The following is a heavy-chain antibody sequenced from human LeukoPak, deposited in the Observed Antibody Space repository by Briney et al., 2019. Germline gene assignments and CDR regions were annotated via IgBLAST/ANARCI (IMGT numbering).Heavy chain of an antibody. D-gene: IGHD6-19*01. CDR3: ARSASSSLLGDY. CDR1: EFTVSGDY. J-gene: IGHJ4*02. CDR2: IHGGGYT. V-gene: IGHV3-66*02. Sequence: GGSLRLSCAASEFTVSGDYMTWVRQAPGKGLEWVSVIHGGGYTYYADPVKGRFTISRDNSKNTLYLQMNSLRAEDTAVYYCARSASSSLLGDYWGPGTLVAVSS.